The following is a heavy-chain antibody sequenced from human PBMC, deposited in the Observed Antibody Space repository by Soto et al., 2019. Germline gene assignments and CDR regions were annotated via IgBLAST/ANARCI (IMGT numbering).Heavy chain of an antibody. Sequence: GGSLRLSCAASGFTFSSYGMHWVRQAPGKGLEWVAVISYDGSNKYYADSVKGRFTISRDNSKNTLYLQMNSLRAEDTAVYYCAKTPPSPFYYFDYWGQGTLVTVSS. CDR1: GFTFSSYG. D-gene: IGHD6-6*01. CDR3: AKTPPSPFYYFDY. V-gene: IGHV3-30*18. J-gene: IGHJ4*02. CDR2: ISYDGSNK.